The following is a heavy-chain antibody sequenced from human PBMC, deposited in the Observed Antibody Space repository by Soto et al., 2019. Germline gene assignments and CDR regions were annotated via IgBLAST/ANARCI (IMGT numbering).Heavy chain of an antibody. D-gene: IGHD5-12*01. V-gene: IGHV3-30*18. CDR3: AKDQRGYDVYWYFDL. CDR2: ISYDGSNK. Sequence: QVQLVESGGGVVQPGRSLRLSCAASGFTFSSYGMHWVRQAPGKGLEWVAVISYDGSNKYYADSVKGRFTISRDNSKNTLYLQMNSLRAEDTAVYYCAKDQRGYDVYWYFDLWGRGTLVTVSS. CDR1: GFTFSSYG. J-gene: IGHJ2*01.